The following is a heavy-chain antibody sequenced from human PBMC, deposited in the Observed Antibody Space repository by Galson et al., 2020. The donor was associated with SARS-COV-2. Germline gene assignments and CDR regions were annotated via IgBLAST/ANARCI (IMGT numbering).Heavy chain of an antibody. J-gene: IGHJ5*02. CDR3: ATDILTGYWGWFGP. CDR2: IITIFGTA. D-gene: IGHD3-9*01. Sequence: ASVQVSCKASGGTFSSYAISWVRQAPGQGLEWMGGIITIFGTANYAQKFQGRVTITTDESTSTAYMELSSLRSEDTAVYYCATDILTGYWGWFGPWGQGTLVTVSS. V-gene: IGHV1-69*05. CDR1: GGTFSSYA.